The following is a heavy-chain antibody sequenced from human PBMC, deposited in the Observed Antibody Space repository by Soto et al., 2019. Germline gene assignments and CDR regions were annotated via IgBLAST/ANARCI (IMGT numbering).Heavy chain of an antibody. D-gene: IGHD4-17*01. V-gene: IGHV4-59*01. CDR2: IYYSGST. Sequence: SETLSLTCNVSGGSISSYYWSSILHPPGKGLEWIGYIYYSGSTNYNPSLKSRVTISVDTSKNQFSLKLSSVTAAAAAVYYCARGVHYRDYGRFNLFSGPANWFDPRGQGNPVNV. CDR3: ARGVHYRDYGRFNLFSGPANWFDP. CDR1: GGSISSYY. J-gene: IGHJ5*02.